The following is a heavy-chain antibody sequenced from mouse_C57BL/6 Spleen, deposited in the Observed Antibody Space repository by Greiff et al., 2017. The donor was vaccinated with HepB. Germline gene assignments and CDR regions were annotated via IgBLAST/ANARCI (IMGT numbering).Heavy chain of an antibody. CDR2: IWSDGST. CDR1: GFSLTSYG. V-gene: IGHV2-6*03. CDR3: ASHYYGSSYFAY. D-gene: IGHD1-1*01. J-gene: IGHJ3*01. Sequence: VKLMESGPGLVAPSQSLSITCTVSGFSLTSYGVHWVRQPPGKGLEWLVVIWSDGSTTYNSALKSRLSISKDNSKSQVFLKMNSLQTDDTAMYYCASHYYGSSYFAYWGQVTLVTVSA.